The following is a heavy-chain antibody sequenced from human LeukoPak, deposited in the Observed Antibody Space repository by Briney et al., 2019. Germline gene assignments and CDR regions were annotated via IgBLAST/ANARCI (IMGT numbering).Heavy chain of an antibody. Sequence: GGSLRLSCVASGFTFNTYYMHWVRQAPGERLVWVSLINADGTITKYADSVKGRFTISRDNAKSTVYLQMNGLRVEDTAMYYCVRLAVTDTNYWGQGSLVTVSS. J-gene: IGHJ4*02. CDR3: VRLAVTDTNY. V-gene: IGHV3-74*01. CDR1: GFTFNTYY. D-gene: IGHD2-21*02. CDR2: INADGTIT.